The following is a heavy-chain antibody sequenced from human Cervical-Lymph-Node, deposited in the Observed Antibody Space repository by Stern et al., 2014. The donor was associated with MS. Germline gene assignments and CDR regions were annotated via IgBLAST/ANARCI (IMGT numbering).Heavy chain of an antibody. Sequence: QLQLQESGPGLVKPSQTLSLTCTVFGGSISSDNYYWTWIRQHPGQGLEWIGHIYYSGTTYYNPSLKSRVSITVDTSKNLFSLRLSSVTAADTAVYYCARDHFTTNLDVWGHGTTVTVS. D-gene: IGHD3-22*01. V-gene: IGHV4-31*03. CDR2: IYYSGTT. J-gene: IGHJ6*02. CDR3: ARDHFTTNLDV. CDR1: GGSISSDNYY.